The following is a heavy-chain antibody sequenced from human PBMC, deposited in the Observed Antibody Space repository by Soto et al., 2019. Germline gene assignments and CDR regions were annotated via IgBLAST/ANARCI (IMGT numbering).Heavy chain of an antibody. CDR2: ISGGGGST. J-gene: IGHJ4*02. V-gene: IGHV3-23*01. D-gene: IGHD1-26*01. CDR3: AKDGRRWDLPADY. CDR1: GFTFSSYA. Sequence: GGSLRLSCAASGFTFSSYAMSWVRQAPGKGLEWVSAISGGGGSTYYADSVKGRFTISRDNSKNTLYPQMNSLRAEDTAVYYCAKDGRRWDLPADYWGQGALVTVSS.